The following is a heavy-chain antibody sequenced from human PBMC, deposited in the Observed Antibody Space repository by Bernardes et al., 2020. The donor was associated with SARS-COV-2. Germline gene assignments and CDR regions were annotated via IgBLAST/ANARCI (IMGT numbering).Heavy chain of an antibody. Sequence: SVKVSCKASGLTFTHSAMQLVRQARGQRLEWIGWIVVGSGNTNYAQKFQKRVTITRDMSTSTAYMELSSLRSEDTAVYYCAADTLQQLDWGQGTLVTVSS. V-gene: IGHV1-58*02. CDR2: IVVGSGNT. J-gene: IGHJ4*02. D-gene: IGHD6-13*01. CDR3: AADTLQQLD. CDR1: GLTFTHSA.